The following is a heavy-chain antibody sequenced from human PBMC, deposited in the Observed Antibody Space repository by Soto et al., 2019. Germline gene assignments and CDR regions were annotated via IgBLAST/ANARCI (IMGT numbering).Heavy chain of an antibody. CDR1: GGSVSSGSYY. D-gene: IGHD1-26*01. CDR2: IYYSGST. Sequence: PSETLSLTCTVSGGSVSSGSYYWSWIRQPPGKGLEWIGYIYYSGSTNYNPSLKSRVTISVDTSKNQFSLKLSSVTAADTAVYYCARSCELLPRGYYYYGMDVWGQGTTVTVSS. V-gene: IGHV4-61*01. CDR3: ARSCELLPRGYYYYGMDV. J-gene: IGHJ6*02.